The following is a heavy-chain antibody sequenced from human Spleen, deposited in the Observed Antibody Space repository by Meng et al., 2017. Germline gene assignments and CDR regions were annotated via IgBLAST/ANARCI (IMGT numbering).Heavy chain of an antibody. CDR1: GYTFTSYG. CDR2: ISAYNGNT. D-gene: IGHD3-10*01. Sequence: ASVKVSCKASGYTFTSYGISWVRQAPGQGREWRGWISAYNGNTNYAQKLQGRVTMTTDTSTSTAYMELRSLRSDDTAVYYCAVRLWFGELLTDYWGQGTLVTVSS. V-gene: IGHV1-18*01. CDR3: AVRLWFGELLTDY. J-gene: IGHJ4*02.